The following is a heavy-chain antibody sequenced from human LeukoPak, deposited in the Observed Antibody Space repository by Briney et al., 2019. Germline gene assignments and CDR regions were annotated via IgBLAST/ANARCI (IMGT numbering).Heavy chain of an antibody. CDR2: ISSSGSTI. V-gene: IGHV3-48*03. D-gene: IGHD3-10*02. Sequence: GGSLRLSCAASGFTFSSYEMNWVRQAPGKGLERVSYISSSGSTIYYAESVKGRFTISRDNAKNSLYLPMNSLRAEDTAVYYCAELGITMIGGAWGKGTTVTISS. CDR3: AELGITMIGGA. CDR1: GFTFSSYE. J-gene: IGHJ6*04.